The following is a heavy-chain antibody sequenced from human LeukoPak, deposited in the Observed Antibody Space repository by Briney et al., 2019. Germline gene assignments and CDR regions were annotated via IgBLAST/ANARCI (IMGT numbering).Heavy chain of an antibody. CDR2: INPNSRGT. CDR1: GYTFTGYY. J-gene: IGHJ4*02. V-gene: IGHV1-2*02. D-gene: IGHD3-10*01. Sequence: ASVTVSCKASGYTFTGYYMHWVRQAPGQGLEWMGWINPNSRGTNYAQKFQGRVTMTRDTSISTAYMELSRLRSDDTAVYYCARVTYGSGSYRLFDYWGQGSLVTVSS. CDR3: ARVTYGSGSYRLFDY.